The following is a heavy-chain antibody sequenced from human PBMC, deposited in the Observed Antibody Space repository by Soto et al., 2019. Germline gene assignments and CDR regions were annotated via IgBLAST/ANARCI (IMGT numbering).Heavy chain of an antibody. CDR2: IYYSGST. V-gene: IGHV4-59*01. D-gene: IGHD3-3*01. CDR1: GGSISSYY. Sequence: PSETLSLTCTVSGGSISSYYWSWIRQPPGKGLEWIGYIYYSGSTNYNPSLKSRVTISVDTSKNQFSLKLSSVTAADTAVYYCARDGSFWSGYYAPWFDPWGQGTLVTVSS. J-gene: IGHJ5*02. CDR3: ARDGSFWSGYYAPWFDP.